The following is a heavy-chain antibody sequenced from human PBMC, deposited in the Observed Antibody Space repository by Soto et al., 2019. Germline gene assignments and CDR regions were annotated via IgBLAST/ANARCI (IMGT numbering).Heavy chain of an antibody. CDR1: GGTFSSYA. J-gene: IGHJ6*02. CDR2: IIPIFGTA. D-gene: IGHD2-8*01. Sequence: VASVKVSCKASGGTFSSYAISWVRQAPGQGLEWMGGIIPIFGTANYAQKFQGRVTITADESTSTAYMELSSLRSEDTAVYYCASEGVLYGMDVWGQGTTVTVSS. V-gene: IGHV1-69*13. CDR3: ASEGVLYGMDV.